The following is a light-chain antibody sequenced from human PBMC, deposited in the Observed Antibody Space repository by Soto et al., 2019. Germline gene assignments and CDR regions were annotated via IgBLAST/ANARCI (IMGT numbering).Light chain of an antibody. CDR2: GAS. CDR1: QSVADK. CDR3: QQYNNRPLT. J-gene: IGKJ4*01. Sequence: EIVMTQSPATLSVSPGERATLSCRPSQSVADKLAWYQQKPGQAPRLLIYGASTRATGIPARFSGSGSGTEFTLTISSLQTEDFAIYYCQQYNNRPLTLGGGTKVEIK. V-gene: IGKV3-15*01.